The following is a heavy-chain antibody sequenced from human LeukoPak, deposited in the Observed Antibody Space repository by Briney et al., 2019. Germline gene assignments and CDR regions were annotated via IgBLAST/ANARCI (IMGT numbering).Heavy chain of an antibody. CDR3: ARGLRTRSGYGLDP. V-gene: IGHV4-34*01. Sequence: PSETLSLTCAVYGGSFSGYYWSWIRQPPGKGLEWIGEINHSGSTNHNPSLKSRVTISVDTSKNQFSLKLSSVTAADTAVYYCARGLRTRSGYGLDPWGQGTLVTVSS. D-gene: IGHD5-12*01. CDR2: INHSGST. J-gene: IGHJ4*02. CDR1: GGSFSGYY.